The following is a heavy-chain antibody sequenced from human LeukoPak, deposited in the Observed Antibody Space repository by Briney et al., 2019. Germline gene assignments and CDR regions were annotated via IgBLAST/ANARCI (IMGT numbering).Heavy chain of an antibody. CDR3: ARAYRRSWYANWFDP. CDR1: GYSISSGYY. V-gene: IGHV4-38-2*02. CDR2: IYHSGST. D-gene: IGHD6-13*01. Sequence: SETLSLTCTVSGYSISSGYYWGWIRRPPGKGLEWIGSIYHSGSTYYNPSLKSRVTISVDTSKNQFSLKLSSGTAADTAVYFCARAYRRSWYANWFDPWGQGTLVTVSS. J-gene: IGHJ5*02.